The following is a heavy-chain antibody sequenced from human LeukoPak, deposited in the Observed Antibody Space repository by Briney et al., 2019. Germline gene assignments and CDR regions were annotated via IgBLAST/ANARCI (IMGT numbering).Heavy chain of an antibody. V-gene: IGHV5-51*01. D-gene: IGHD3-10*01. CDR3: ARRDPFMGDALDF. CDR2: IYAGDSDT. Sequence: GESLKISCKASGYTFTSFWIAWVRQMPGKGLEWMGIIYAGDSDTRYSPSFQGQVTISVDKSNSTAYLHWSSLTTSDTAMYFCARRDPFMGDALDFWGRGTMVTVAS. CDR1: GYTFTSFW. J-gene: IGHJ3*01.